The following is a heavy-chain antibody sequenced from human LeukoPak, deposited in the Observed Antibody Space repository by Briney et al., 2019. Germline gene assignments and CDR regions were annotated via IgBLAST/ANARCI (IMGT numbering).Heavy chain of an antibody. CDR2: INSDGSST. D-gene: IGHD3-16*02. Sequence: GGSLRLSCAASGFTFSSCWVHWVRQAPGKGLVWVSRINSDGSSTSYADSVKGRFTISRDNAKNTLYLQMNSLRAEDTAVYYCARDEAYDYVWGSYRNYYYGMDVWGQGTTVTVSS. CDR1: GFTFSSCW. V-gene: IGHV3-74*01. J-gene: IGHJ6*02. CDR3: ARDEAYDYVWGSYRNYYYGMDV.